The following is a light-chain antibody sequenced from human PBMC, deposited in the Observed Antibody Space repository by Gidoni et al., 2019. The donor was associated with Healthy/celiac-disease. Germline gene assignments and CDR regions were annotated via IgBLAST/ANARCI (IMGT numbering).Light chain of an antibody. V-gene: IGLV3-21*03. CDR3: QVWDSSSDLVV. J-gene: IGLJ2*01. CDR1: NIGSKS. CDR2: DDS. Sequence: SYVLTQPPSVSVAQGKTARITCEGNNIGSKSVHWYQQKPGQAPVLVVYDDSDRPSGIPERFSGSNSGNTATLTISRVEAGDEADYYCQVWDSSSDLVVFGGGTKLTVL.